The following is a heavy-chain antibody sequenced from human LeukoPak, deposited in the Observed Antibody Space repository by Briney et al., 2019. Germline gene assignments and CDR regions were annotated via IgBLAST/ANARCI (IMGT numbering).Heavy chain of an antibody. V-gene: IGHV3-23*01. Sequence: GESLRLSCTASGFTFSNYAMTWVRQAPGKGLEWVASIRGGGDTKYYADSVKGRFTISRDNSKNTLFLQMNSLRGEDTAVYYCSGDPNGDYVGASDMWGPGTMVTVSS. CDR2: IRGGGDTK. J-gene: IGHJ3*02. D-gene: IGHD4-17*01. CDR3: SGDPNGDYVGASDM. CDR1: GFTFSNYA.